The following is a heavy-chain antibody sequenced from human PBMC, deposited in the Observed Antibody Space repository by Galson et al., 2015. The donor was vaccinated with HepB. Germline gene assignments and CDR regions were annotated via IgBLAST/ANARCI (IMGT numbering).Heavy chain of an antibody. CDR1: GYSFTSYW. Sequence: QSGAEVKKPGESLKISCKGSGYSFTSYWIGWVRQMPGKGLEWMGIIYPGDSDTRYSPSFQGQVTISADKSISTAYLQWSSLKASDTAMYYCARLGPSFLYGYDILTGYMFDYWGQGTLVTVSS. J-gene: IGHJ4*02. CDR3: ARLGPSFLYGYDILTGYMFDY. D-gene: IGHD3-9*01. CDR2: IYPGDSDT. V-gene: IGHV5-51*01.